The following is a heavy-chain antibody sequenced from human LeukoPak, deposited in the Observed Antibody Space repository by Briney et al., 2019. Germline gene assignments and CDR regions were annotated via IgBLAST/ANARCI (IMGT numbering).Heavy chain of an antibody. J-gene: IGHJ4*02. CDR2: IYYSGST. D-gene: IGHD5-18*01. CDR3: ARVSDTAMVTGYFDY. V-gene: IGHV4-59*01. Sequence: SETLSLTCTVSGGSISSYYWSWIRQPPGKGLEWIGYIYYSGSTNYNPSLKSRATISVDTSKNQFSLKLSSVTAADTAVYYCARVSDTAMVTGYFDYWGQGTLVTVSS. CDR1: GGSISSYY.